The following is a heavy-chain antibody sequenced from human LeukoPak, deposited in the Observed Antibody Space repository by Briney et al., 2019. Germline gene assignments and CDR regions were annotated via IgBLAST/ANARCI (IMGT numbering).Heavy chain of an antibody. Sequence: PGGFLRLSCGASGFTFSTYWMHWVRQAPGKGLVWVSRINPDGSSTGYADSVRGRFTISRDNAKNTLYLQMNSLRAEDTAVYYCTRDFDAATGYWGQGTLVTVSS. CDR2: INPDGSST. CDR1: GFTFSTYW. J-gene: IGHJ4*02. CDR3: TRDFDAATGY. V-gene: IGHV3-74*01. D-gene: IGHD3-9*01.